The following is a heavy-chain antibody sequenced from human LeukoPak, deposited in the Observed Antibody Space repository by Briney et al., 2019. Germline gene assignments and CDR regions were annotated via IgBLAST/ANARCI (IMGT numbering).Heavy chain of an antibody. D-gene: IGHD3/OR15-3a*01. J-gene: IGHJ4*02. V-gene: IGHV4-39*01. CDR2: FYFCGNT. CDR1: GVSISISNSY. Sequence: PSETLSLTCTVSGVSISISNSYGGWIPQPPGKGLEGIGGFYFCGNTYYNASLKSQVSIPIDTSKNQFSLKLTSVTAADTAVYYCARQTGSGLFILPGGQGTLVTVSS. CDR3: ARQTGSGLFILP.